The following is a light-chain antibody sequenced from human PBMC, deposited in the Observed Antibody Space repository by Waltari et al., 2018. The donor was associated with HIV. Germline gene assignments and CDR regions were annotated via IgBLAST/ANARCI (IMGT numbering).Light chain of an antibody. J-gene: IGLJ3*02. Sequence: QAGLTQPPSVSKGLRQTATLTCTGNNDNVGNQGAASPTQHPGPPPKLLSYRNNDRPSGISDRFSASRSGNTASLTITGLQPEDEADYYCSAWATSLNSWVFGGGTKLTVL. CDR3: SAWATSLNSWV. CDR2: RNN. CDR1: NDNVGNQG. V-gene: IGLV10-54*04.